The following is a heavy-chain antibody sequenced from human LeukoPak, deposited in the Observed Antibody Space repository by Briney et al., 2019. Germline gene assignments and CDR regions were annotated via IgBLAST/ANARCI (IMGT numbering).Heavy chain of an antibody. CDR1: GGSVSSTTYY. J-gene: IGHJ4*02. V-gene: IGHV4-39*01. CDR2: INYSGST. Sequence: PSETLSLTCTVSGGSVSSTTYYWSWIRQPPGKGLEWILSINYSGSTNYNPSLKSRARISVDTSEHQFSLKLSSVTAADTAVYYCARYVVYGSGKYYFDYWGQGTLVTVS. D-gene: IGHD3-10*01. CDR3: ARYVVYGSGKYYFDY.